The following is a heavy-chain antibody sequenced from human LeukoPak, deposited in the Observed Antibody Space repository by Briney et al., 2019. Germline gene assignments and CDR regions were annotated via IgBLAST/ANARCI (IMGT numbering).Heavy chain of an antibody. V-gene: IGHV1-2*02. D-gene: IGHD3-10*01. J-gene: IGHJ5*02. Sequence: ASVKVSCKASGYTFTGYYMHWVRQAPGQGLEWMGWINPNSGGTNYAQKFQGRVTMTRDTSISTAYMELSRLRSDDTAVYYCARAKRITMVRGVMSWLDPWGQGTLVTVSS. CDR2: INPNSGGT. CDR1: GYTFTGYY. CDR3: ARAKRITMVRGVMSWLDP.